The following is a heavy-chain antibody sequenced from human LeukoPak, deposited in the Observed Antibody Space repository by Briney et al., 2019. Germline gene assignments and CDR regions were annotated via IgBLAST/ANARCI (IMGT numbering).Heavy chain of an antibody. Sequence: NPSQTLSLTCTVSGGSISSGSYYWSWIRQPAGKGLEWIGRIYTSGSTNYNPSLKSRVTISVDTSKNQFSLKLNSVTPEDTAMYYCARGGMGTFDIFDQGTMVTVSS. CDR3: ARGGMGTFDI. D-gene: IGHD6-13*01. J-gene: IGHJ3*02. CDR2: IYTSGST. CDR1: GGSISSGSYY. V-gene: IGHV4-61*02.